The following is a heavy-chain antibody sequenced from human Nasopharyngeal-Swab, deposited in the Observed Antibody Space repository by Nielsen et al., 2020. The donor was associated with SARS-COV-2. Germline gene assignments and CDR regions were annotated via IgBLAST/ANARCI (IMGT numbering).Heavy chain of an antibody. CDR2: IYPGDYDT. J-gene: IGHJ3*02. CDR3: ARTAIEGGYYRGDAFDI. D-gene: IGHD3-22*01. Sequence: QVSCQGSGYRFISYWIGWVRQPPGKGLEWMGLIYPGDYDTKYSPSFQGQVTISADKSINTAYLQWSSLKASDTAMYYCARTAIEGGYYRGDAFDIWGRGTMVTVSS. V-gene: IGHV5-51*01. CDR1: GYRFISYW.